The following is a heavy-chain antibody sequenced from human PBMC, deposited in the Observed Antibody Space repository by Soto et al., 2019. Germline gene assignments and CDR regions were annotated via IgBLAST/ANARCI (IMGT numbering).Heavy chain of an antibody. V-gene: IGHV1-8*01. CDR1: GYTFTSYD. D-gene: IGHD6-6*01. Sequence: ASVKGSCKASGYTFTSYDINFVRQATGQWLEWMGWINPNSGNSGYAQKFQGRVTMTRNTSISTAYMELSSLRSEDTAVYYCAREGYSSSSGSRGNWFDPWGQGTQVTVSS. CDR3: AREGYSSSSGSRGNWFDP. CDR2: INPNSGNS. J-gene: IGHJ5*02.